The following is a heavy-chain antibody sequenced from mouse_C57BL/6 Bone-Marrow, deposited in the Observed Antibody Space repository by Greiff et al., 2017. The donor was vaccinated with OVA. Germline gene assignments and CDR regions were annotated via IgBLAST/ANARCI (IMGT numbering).Heavy chain of an antibody. D-gene: IGHD2-4*01. J-gene: IGHJ4*01. V-gene: IGHV1-9*01. CDR1: GYTFTGYW. CDR2: ILPGSGST. CDR3: ASSYSSIYYDYDVRAMDY. Sequence: QVQLKESGAELMKPGASVKLSCKATGYTFTGYWIEWVKQRPGHGLEWIGEILPGSGSTNYNEKFKGKATFTADTTSNTAYMQLSSLTTEDSAIYYCASSYSSIYYDYDVRAMDYWGQGTSVTVSS.